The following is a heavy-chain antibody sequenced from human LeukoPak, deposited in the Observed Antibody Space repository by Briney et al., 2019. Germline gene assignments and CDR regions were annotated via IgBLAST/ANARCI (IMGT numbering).Heavy chain of an antibody. CDR3: ARDSEHSSGWYDSYYFDY. CDR1: GFTFSSYG. Sequence: PGGSLRLSCAASGFTFSSYGMHWVRQAPGKGLEWVAFIRYDGSNKYYADSVKGRFTISRDNAKNSLYLQMNSLRAEDTAVYYCARDSEHSSGWYDSYYFDYWGQGTLVTVSS. D-gene: IGHD6-19*01. J-gene: IGHJ4*02. CDR2: IRYDGSNK. V-gene: IGHV3-30*02.